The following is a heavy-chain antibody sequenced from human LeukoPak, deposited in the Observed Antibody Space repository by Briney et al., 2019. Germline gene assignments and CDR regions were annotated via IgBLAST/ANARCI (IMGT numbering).Heavy chain of an antibody. V-gene: IGHV3-9*03. Sequence: GRSLRLSCAASGFTFDDYAMHWVRQAPGKGLEWVSGISWNSGSIGYADSVKGRFTISRDNAKNSLYLQMNSLRAGDMALYYCAKGPKDIALGIDYWGQGTLVTVSS. J-gene: IGHJ4*02. CDR3: AKGPKDIALGIDY. CDR2: ISWNSGSI. D-gene: IGHD2-15*01. CDR1: GFTFDDYA.